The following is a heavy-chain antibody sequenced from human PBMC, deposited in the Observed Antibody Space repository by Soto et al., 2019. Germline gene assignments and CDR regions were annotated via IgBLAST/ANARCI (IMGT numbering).Heavy chain of an antibody. Sequence: EVQLVGSGGGLVKPGGSLRLSCAASGFTFSGFSMNWVRQAPGKGLEWVSSVTSSPSSMFYADSVKGRFTISRDDAKDSLFLQMNSLRADDTAVYYCAREADFASSGYVLDYWGLGTLVTVSS. CDR1: GFTFSGFS. CDR2: VTSSPSSM. V-gene: IGHV3-21*02. D-gene: IGHD3-22*01. CDR3: AREADFASSGYVLDY. J-gene: IGHJ4*02.